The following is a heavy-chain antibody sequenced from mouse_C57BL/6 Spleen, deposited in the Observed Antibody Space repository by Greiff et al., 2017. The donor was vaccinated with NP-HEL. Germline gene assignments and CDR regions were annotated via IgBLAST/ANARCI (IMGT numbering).Heavy chain of an antibody. J-gene: IGHJ3*01. CDR3: ATRNYDAWFAY. V-gene: IGHV1-18*01. CDR2: INHNNGGT. Sequence: VQLQQSGPELVKPGASVKIPCKASGYTFTDYNMDWVKQSHGKSLEWIGDINHNNGGTIYNQKFKGKATLTVDKSSSTAYMELRSLTSEDTAVYYCATRNYDAWFAYWGQGTLVTVSA. CDR1: GYTFTDYN. D-gene: IGHD2-1*01.